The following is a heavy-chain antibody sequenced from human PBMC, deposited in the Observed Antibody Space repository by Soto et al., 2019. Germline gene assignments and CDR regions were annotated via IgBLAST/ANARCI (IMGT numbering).Heavy chain of an antibody. CDR1: GFSLTTSGVG. CDR2: IYWNDDK. Sequence: SGPTLVNPTQTLTLTCTFSGFSLTTSGVGVGWIRQPPGKALEWLSLIYWNDDKRYSPSLRGRLTITKDTSKNQVVLAMTNMDPVDTATYYCAHHTITPATNWFDPWGLGTLVTVSS. V-gene: IGHV2-5*01. CDR3: AHHTITPATNWFDP. J-gene: IGHJ5*02. D-gene: IGHD2-2*01.